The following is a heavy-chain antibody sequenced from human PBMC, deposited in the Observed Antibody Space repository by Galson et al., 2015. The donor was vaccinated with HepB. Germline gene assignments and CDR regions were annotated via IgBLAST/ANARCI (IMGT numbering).Heavy chain of an antibody. CDR3: AREAEVAGFGLVQDY. V-gene: IGHV1-46*01. CDR2: INPSGGST. D-gene: IGHD3/OR15-3a*01. J-gene: IGHJ4*02. Sequence: SVKVSCKASGYIFTTHYMHWVRQAPGQGLEWMGIINPSGGSTSYAQKFQGRVTMTRDTSTRTVYMELSSLRSDDTAVYYCAREAEVAGFGLVQDYWGQGTLVTVSS. CDR1: GYIFTTHY.